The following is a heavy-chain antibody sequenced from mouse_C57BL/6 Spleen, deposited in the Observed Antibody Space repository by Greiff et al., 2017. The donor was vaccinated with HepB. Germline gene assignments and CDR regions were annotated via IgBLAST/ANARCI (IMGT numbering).Heavy chain of an antibody. D-gene: IGHD1-1*01. V-gene: IGHV5-17*01. J-gene: IGHJ3*01. CDR1: GFTFSDYG. CDR3: AGNYYGSTEFAY. Sequence: VQLKESGGGLVKPGGSLKLSCAASGFTFSDYGMHWVRQAPEKGLEWVAYISSGSSTIYYADTVKGRFTISRDNAKNTLFLQMTSLRSEDTAMYYCAGNYYGSTEFAYWGQGTLVTVSA. CDR2: ISSGSSTI.